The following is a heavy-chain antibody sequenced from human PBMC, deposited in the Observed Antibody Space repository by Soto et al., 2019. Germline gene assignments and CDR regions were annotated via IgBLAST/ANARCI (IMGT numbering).Heavy chain of an antibody. CDR2: IKTNTEGGTT. J-gene: IGHJ6*02. Sequence: EVHLVESGGGFIYPGGSLRLSCAASGLTISNAWMNWVRQAPGKGLEWVGRIKTNTEGGTTEYAAAVKGRFTVSRDDSKNTLYLQMNSLRTEDTAVYYCNTGSVEGVWGQGTTVTVSS. D-gene: IGHD2-15*01. CDR1: GLTISNAW. V-gene: IGHV3-15*07. CDR3: NTGSVEGV.